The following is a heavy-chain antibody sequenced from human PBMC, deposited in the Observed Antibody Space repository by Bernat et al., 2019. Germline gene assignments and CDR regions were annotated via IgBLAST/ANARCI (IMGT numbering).Heavy chain of an antibody. D-gene: IGHD3-9*01. Sequence: EVQLVESGGGLVQPGGSLRLSCAASGFTFSSYWMSWVRQAPGKGLEWVANIKQDGSEKYYVDSVKGRFTISRDNAKNSLYLQMNSLRAEDTAVYYCATPSEATYYDILAGDYSYWGQGTLVTVSS. J-gene: IGHJ4*02. CDR3: ATPSEATYYDILAGDYSY. V-gene: IGHV3-7*02. CDR2: IKQDGSEK. CDR1: GFTFSSYW.